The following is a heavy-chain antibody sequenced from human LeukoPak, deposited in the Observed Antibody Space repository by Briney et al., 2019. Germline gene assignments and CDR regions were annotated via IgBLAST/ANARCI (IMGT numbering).Heavy chain of an antibody. CDR3: ARDSRLGSGSPYYFDY. V-gene: IGHV1-18*01. CDR1: GYTFTSYG. J-gene: IGHJ4*02. D-gene: IGHD3-10*01. Sequence: GASVKVSCKASGYTFTSYGISWVRQAPGQGLEWMGWISAYNGNTNYAQKLQGRVTMTTDTSTSTAYMELRSLRSDDTAVYYCARDSRLGSGSPYYFDYWGQGTLVTVSS. CDR2: ISAYNGNT.